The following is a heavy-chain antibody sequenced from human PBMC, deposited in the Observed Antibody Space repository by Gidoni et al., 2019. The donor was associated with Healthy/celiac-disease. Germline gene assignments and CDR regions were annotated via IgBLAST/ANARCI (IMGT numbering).Heavy chain of an antibody. Sequence: QVQLQQWGAGLLKPSETLSLTCAVYGGSFSGYYWSWIRQPPGKGLEWSWEINPGGSTNYNPARKSRVTISVDTSKNQFSLKLSSVTAADTAVYYCARGGGIAARRQGSYFDYWGQGTLVTVSS. CDR1: GGSFSGYY. V-gene: IGHV4-34*01. D-gene: IGHD6-6*01. CDR2: INPGGST. CDR3: ARGGGIAARRQGSYFDY. J-gene: IGHJ4*02.